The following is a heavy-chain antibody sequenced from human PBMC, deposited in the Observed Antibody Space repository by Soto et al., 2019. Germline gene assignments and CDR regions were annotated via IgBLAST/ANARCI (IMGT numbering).Heavy chain of an antibody. J-gene: IGHJ6*02. Sequence: GDSLKICCKGSGYSFTSYWIGWVRQMPGKGLEWMGIIYPGDSDTRYSPSFQGQVTISADKSISTAYLQWSSLKASDTAMYYCPMVRGVNHWYYYGMNVWGQGTTLTVSS. CDR3: PMVRGVNHWYYYGMNV. D-gene: IGHD3-10*01. CDR1: GYSFTSYW. V-gene: IGHV5-51*01. CDR2: IYPGDSDT.